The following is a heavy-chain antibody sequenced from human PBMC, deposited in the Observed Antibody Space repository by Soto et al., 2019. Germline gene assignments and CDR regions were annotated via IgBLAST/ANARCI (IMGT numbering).Heavy chain of an antibody. D-gene: IGHD6-19*01. CDR1: GYTFSKYV. V-gene: IGHV3-30*18. CDR2: ISFDGSNK. J-gene: IGHJ2*01. Sequence: QVQLVESGGGVVQPGRTLRLSCAASGYTFSKYVMHWVRQARGKGMEWVAVISFDGSNKYHVDSVKGRFTVSRDNSKNTVYLEMNSLRTEDTAVYYCAKASSQQWLVHDWYFDLWGRGTLVTVSS. CDR3: AKASSQQWLVHDWYFDL.